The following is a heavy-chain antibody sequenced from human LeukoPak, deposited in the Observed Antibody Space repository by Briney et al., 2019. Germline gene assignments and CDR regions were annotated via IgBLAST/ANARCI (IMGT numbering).Heavy chain of an antibody. D-gene: IGHD2-2*01. Sequence: GGSLRLSCAASGNYWMHWVRQAPGKGLVWVSHINGDGSWTTYADSVKGRFAISKDNAKNTVYLQMNNLRAEDTAVYYCVSFYETYWGRGTLVTISS. CDR1: GNYW. CDR2: INGDGSWT. J-gene: IGHJ4*02. V-gene: IGHV3-74*01. CDR3: VSFYETY.